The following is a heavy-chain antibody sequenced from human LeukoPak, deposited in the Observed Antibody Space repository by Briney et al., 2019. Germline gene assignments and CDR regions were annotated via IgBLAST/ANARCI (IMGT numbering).Heavy chain of an antibody. J-gene: IGHJ4*02. CDR2: IYSGGRT. D-gene: IGHD2-21*02. CDR1: RFSFSSYG. V-gene: IGHV3-53*01. Sequence: GGSLRLSCAASRFSFSSYGMHWVRQAPGKGLEWVSVIYSGGRTYYADSVKGRFTISRDNSKNTLYLQMNSLRVEDTAVYYCARTPGLHDCGYWGQGTLVTVSS. CDR3: ARTPGLHDCGY.